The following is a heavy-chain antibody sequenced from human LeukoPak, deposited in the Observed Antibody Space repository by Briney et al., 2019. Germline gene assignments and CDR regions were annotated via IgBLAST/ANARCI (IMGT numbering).Heavy chain of an antibody. V-gene: IGHV1-69*04. CDR1: GGTFSSYA. CDR2: IIPVLGIA. D-gene: IGHD5-18*01. CDR3: ASPGYSGAFDI. Sequence: SVKVSCKASGGTFSSYAISWVRQAPGQGLEWMGRIIPVLGIANYAQKFQGRVTITADKSTSTAYMELSSLRSEDTAVYYCASPGYSGAFDIWGQGTMVTVSS. J-gene: IGHJ3*02.